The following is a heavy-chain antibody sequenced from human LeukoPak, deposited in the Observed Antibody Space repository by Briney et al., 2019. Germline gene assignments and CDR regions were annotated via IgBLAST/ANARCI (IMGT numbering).Heavy chain of an antibody. Sequence: PGGSLRLSCAAPGLTFSSHWMHWVRQAPGKGLVWVSRITNDGSSTTYADSVKGRFTISRDNAKNSLYLQMNSLGAEDTAVYYCATPLDYYDSSGYHQGGDWGQGTLVTVSS. CDR1: GLTFSSHW. CDR2: ITNDGSST. CDR3: ATPLDYYDSSGYHQGGD. D-gene: IGHD3-22*01. V-gene: IGHV3-74*01. J-gene: IGHJ4*02.